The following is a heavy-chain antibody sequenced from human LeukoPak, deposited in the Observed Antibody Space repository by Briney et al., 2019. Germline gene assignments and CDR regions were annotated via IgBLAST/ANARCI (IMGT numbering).Heavy chain of an antibody. D-gene: IGHD3-3*01. CDR2: MNPNSGNT. V-gene: IGHV1-8*03. Sequence: ASVKVSCKASGYTFTSYYMHWVRQAPGQGLEWMGWMNPNSGNTGYAQKFQGRVTITRNTSISTAYMELSSLRSEDTAVYYCARGKPETYYDFWSGYSTWYFDLWGRGTLVTVSS. CDR1: GYTFTSYY. CDR3: ARGKPETYYDFWSGYSTWYFDL. J-gene: IGHJ2*01.